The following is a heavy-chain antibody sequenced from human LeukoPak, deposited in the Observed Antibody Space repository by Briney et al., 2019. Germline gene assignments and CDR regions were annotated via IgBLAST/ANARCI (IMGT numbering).Heavy chain of an antibody. CDR1: EFTFSSYS. CDR2: ISGSGGST. J-gene: IGHJ4*02. D-gene: IGHD2-21*02. Sequence: GGSLRLSCAASEFTFSSYSMSWVRQAPGKGLEWVSAISGSGGSTYYADSVKGRFTISRDNSKNTLYLQMNSLRAEDTAVYYCAKTYCGGDCYLYYFDYWGQGTLVTVSS. V-gene: IGHV3-23*01. CDR3: AKTYCGGDCYLYYFDY.